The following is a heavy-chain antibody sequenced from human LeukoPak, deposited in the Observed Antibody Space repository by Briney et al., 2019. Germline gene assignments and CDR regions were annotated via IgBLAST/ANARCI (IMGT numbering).Heavy chain of an antibody. CDR1: GDSVSSNSAA. CDR2: TYYRSKWYN. CDR3: ARDERQITMVRGVIIASLVSPEATDAFDI. V-gene: IGHV6-1*01. D-gene: IGHD3-10*01. J-gene: IGHJ3*02. Sequence: SQTLSLTCAISGDSVSSNSAAWNWIRQSPSRGLEWLGRTYYRSKWYNDYAVSVKSRITINPDTSKNQFSLQLNSVTPEDTAVYYCARDERQITMVRGVIIASLVSPEATDAFDIWGQGTMVTVSS.